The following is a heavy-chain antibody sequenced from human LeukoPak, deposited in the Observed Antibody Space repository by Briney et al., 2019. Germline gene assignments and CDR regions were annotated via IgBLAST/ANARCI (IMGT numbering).Heavy chain of an antibody. CDR3: AKDQWWELRRAFDI. CDR2: ISGSGGST. CDR1: GFIFSDYG. V-gene: IGHV3-23*01. D-gene: IGHD1-26*01. J-gene: IGHJ3*02. Sequence: GGSLRLSCVASGFIFSDYGIQWVRQAPGKGLEWVSAISGSGGSTYYADSVKGRFTISRDNSKNTLYLQMNSLRAEDTAVYYCAKDQWWELRRAFDIWGQGTMVTVSS.